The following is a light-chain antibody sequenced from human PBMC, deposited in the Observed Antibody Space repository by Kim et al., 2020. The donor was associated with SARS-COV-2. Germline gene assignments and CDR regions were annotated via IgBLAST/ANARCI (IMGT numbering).Light chain of an antibody. Sequence: SYELTQPPSVSVSPGQTASITCSGDKLGDKYACWYQQKPGQSPVLVIYEDTERPSGIPERFSGSKSGTTATLTISGTQAIDEADYYCQAWDSRTVIFGGGTQLTVL. CDR3: QAWDSRTVI. CDR1: KLGDKY. V-gene: IGLV3-1*01. CDR2: EDT. J-gene: IGLJ2*01.